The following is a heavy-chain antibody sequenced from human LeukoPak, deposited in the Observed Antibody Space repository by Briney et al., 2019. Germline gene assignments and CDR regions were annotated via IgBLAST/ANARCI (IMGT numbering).Heavy chain of an antibody. CDR1: GFTFSDYY. Sequence: GGSLRLSCAASGFTFSDYYMSWIRQAPGKGLEWVSYISSSAGTIYYADSVKGRFTISRDNAKNSLYLQMNSLRAEDTAVYYCAKETSRIGGSMASFDYWGQGTLVTVSS. V-gene: IGHV3-11*01. CDR3: AKETSRIGGSMASFDY. D-gene: IGHD1-26*01. CDR2: ISSSAGTI. J-gene: IGHJ4*02.